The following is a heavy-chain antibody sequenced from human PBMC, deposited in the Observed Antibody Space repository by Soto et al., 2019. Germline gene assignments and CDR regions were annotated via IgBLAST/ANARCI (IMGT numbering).Heavy chain of an antibody. V-gene: IGHV1-18*01. Sequence: GASVKVSCKASGYTFTSYGISWVRQAPGQGLEWMGWISAYNGSTNYAQKLQGRVTMTTDTSTSTAYMELRSLRSDDTAVYYCAGDGSCSSTSCYGGYNWFDPWGQGTLVTVSS. D-gene: IGHD2-2*01. CDR1: GYTFTSYG. CDR3: AGDGSCSSTSCYGGYNWFDP. CDR2: ISAYNGST. J-gene: IGHJ5*02.